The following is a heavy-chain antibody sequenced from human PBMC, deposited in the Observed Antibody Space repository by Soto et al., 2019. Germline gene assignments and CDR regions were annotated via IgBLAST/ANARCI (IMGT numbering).Heavy chain of an antibody. CDR3: ARDRSNSPDVFDF. V-gene: IGHV4-30-4*01. CDR1: RGSISSDDHY. D-gene: IGHD6-6*01. CDR2: IYYTGST. J-gene: IGHJ4*02. Sequence: SETLSLTCTVSRGSISSDDHYWTWIRQPPGKGLEWIGYIYYTGSTNYNPSLKSRVTIPMDTSKNQFSLKVNSVTAADTAVYYWARDRSNSPDVFDFWAEGAPVNFS.